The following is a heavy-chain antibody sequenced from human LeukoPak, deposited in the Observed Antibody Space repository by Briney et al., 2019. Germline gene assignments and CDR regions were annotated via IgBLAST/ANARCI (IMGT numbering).Heavy chain of an antibody. CDR3: ARVSSFYYYYGMDV. D-gene: IGHD6-13*01. J-gene: IGHJ6*02. Sequence: ASVKVSCKASGGTFSSYAISWVRQAPGQGLEWMGRIIPILGIANYAQKFQGRVTITADKSTSTAYMELSSLRSEDTAVYYYARVSSFYYYYGMDVWGQGTTVTVSS. V-gene: IGHV1-69*04. CDR1: GGTFSSYA. CDR2: IIPILGIA.